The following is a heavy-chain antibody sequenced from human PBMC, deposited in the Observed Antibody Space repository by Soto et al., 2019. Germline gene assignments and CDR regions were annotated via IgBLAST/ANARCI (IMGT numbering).Heavy chain of an antibody. D-gene: IGHD4-17*01. CDR2: ISGSGGST. V-gene: IGHV3-23*01. CDR1: GFTFSSYA. CDR3: AKDGRTQITNYGDYVDY. J-gene: IGHJ4*02. Sequence: GGSLRLSCAASGFTFSSYAMSWVRQAPGKGLEWVSAISGSGGSTYYADSVKGRFTISRDNSKNTLYLQMNSLRAEDTAVYYCAKDGRTQITNYGDYVDYWGQGTLVTVSS.